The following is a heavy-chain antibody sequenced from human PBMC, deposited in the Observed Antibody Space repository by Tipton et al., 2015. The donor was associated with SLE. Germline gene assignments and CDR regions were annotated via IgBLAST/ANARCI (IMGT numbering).Heavy chain of an antibody. Sequence: TLSLTCSVSGDSISTNNYYWAWIRQPPGQGLEWIGTISSSGNAFYNPSFKSRATISVDTSKVQFSLKLSSVTAADTAVYYCARSSDRSSFATLAYWGQGTLVTVSS. CDR1: GDSISTNNYY. D-gene: IGHD6-6*01. J-gene: IGHJ4*02. CDR2: ISSSGNA. CDR3: ARSSDRSSFATLAY. V-gene: IGHV4-39*07.